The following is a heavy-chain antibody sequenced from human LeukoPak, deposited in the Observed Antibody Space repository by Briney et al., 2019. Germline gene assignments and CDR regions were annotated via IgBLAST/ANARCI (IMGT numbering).Heavy chain of an antibody. CDR1: GGSNSSYY. J-gene: IGHJ4*02. CDR2: IYYSGST. D-gene: IGHD3-22*01. V-gene: IGHV4-59*01. CDR3: ARAGHDSSGYYEYFDY. Sequence: PSETLSLTCTVSGGSNSSYYWSWIRQPPGKGLGWIGYIYYSGSTNYNPSLKSRVTISVDTSKNQFSLRLSSVTAADTAVYYCARAGHDSSGYYEYFDYWGQGTLVTVSS.